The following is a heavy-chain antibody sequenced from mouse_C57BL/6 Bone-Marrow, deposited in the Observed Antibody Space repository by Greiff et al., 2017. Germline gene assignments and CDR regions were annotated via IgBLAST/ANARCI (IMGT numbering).Heavy chain of an antibody. Sequence: QVQLQQSGSELRSPGSSVKLSCKDFDSEVFPIAYMSWVRQKPGHGFEWIGGILPSIGRTNYGEKFEDKATLDADTLSNTAYLELNSLTSEDSAIYYCARRGYYGYFDYWGQGSTLTVSS. CDR2: ILPSIGRT. D-gene: IGHD1-1*01. V-gene: IGHV15-2*01. J-gene: IGHJ2*01. CDR3: ARRGYYGYFDY. CDR1: DSEVFPIAY.